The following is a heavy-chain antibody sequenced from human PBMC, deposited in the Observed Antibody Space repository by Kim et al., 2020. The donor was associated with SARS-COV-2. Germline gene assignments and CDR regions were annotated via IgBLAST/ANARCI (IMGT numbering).Heavy chain of an antibody. J-gene: IGHJ4*02. CDR2: IKQDGSEK. V-gene: IGHV3-7*03. CDR1: GFTFSNYW. Sequence: GGSLRLSCAASGFTFSNYWMSWVRQAPGKGLEGVANIKQDGSEKYYVGSVKGRFTISRDNAKNTLYLQMNSLRAEDTAVYYCARADYYYDTSSYYYVWDPLCKWGQGTLGSVSS. CDR3: ARADYYYDTSSYYYVWDPLCK. D-gene: IGHD3-22*01.